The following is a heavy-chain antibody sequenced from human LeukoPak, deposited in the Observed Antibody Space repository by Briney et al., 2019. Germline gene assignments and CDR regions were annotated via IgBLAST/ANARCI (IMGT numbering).Heavy chain of an antibody. CDR3: ARNKGWELPAELDS. CDR1: GFTFSSYS. CDR2: ISSSGSTI. D-gene: IGHD2-15*01. J-gene: IGHJ4*02. Sequence: GGSLRLSCAASGFTFSSYSMNWVRQAPGKGLEWVSYISSSGSTIYYADSVKGRFTISRDDAKTSVYLQMNSLRAEDTAVYYCARNKGWELPAELDSWGQGTLVTVSS. V-gene: IGHV3-48*04.